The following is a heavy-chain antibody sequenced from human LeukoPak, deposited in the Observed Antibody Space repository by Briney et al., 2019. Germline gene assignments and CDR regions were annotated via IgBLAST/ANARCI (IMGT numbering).Heavy chain of an antibody. Sequence: SGPTLVKPPQTLTLTCTFSGFSLSTGGVGVGWIRQPPGKALEWLALIYWDDDKRYSSSLKSRLTITKATSKDQVVLTMTNMDPVDTATYYCAHTKTTYYDILTGFIYIRNWFDPWGQGTLVTVSS. J-gene: IGHJ5*02. CDR2: IYWDDDK. D-gene: IGHD3-9*01. CDR1: GFSLSTGGVG. V-gene: IGHV2-5*02. CDR3: AHTKTTYYDILTGFIYIRNWFDP.